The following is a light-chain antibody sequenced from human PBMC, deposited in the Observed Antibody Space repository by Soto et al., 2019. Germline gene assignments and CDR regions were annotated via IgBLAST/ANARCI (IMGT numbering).Light chain of an antibody. CDR1: SSNIGAGYD. CDR2: GDI. J-gene: IGLJ2*01. Sequence: QTVVTQPPSLSGAPGQRVTISCTGSSSNIGAGYDINWYQHLPGTAPKLLIYGDINRPSGVPDRFSGSKSGTSASLAITGLQAEDEADYYCQSYDRSLSGSVFGGGTKFTVL. V-gene: IGLV1-40*01. CDR3: QSYDRSLSGSV.